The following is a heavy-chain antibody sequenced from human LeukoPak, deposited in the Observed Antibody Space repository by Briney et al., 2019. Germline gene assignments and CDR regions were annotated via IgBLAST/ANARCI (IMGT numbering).Heavy chain of an antibody. Sequence: GGSLRLSCAASGFTFSSYEMNWVRQAQGKWLEWVSYISSSGSTIYYADSVKGRFTISRDNAKNSLYLQMNSLRAEDTAVYYCARGNWAEDGYFDYWGQGTLVTVSS. D-gene: IGHD7-27*01. CDR1: GFTFSSYE. J-gene: IGHJ4*02. CDR2: ISSSGSTI. CDR3: ARGNWAEDGYFDY. V-gene: IGHV3-48*03.